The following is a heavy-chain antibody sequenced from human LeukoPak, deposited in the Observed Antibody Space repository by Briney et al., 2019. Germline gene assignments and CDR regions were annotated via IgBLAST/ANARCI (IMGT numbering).Heavy chain of an antibody. D-gene: IGHD6-19*01. J-gene: IGHJ4*02. Sequence: GGSLRLSCAASGFTVSSNYMSWVRQAPGQGLEWVSVLYSGGTTYYADSVKGRFTISRDNSKNTLYLQMNSLRAEDTAVYYCAKWLSYFDYWGQGTLVTVSS. CDR1: GFTVSSNY. V-gene: IGHV3-66*01. CDR3: AKWLSYFDY. CDR2: LYSGGTT.